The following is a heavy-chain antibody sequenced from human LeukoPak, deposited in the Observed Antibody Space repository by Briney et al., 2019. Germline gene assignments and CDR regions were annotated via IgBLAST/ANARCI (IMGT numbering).Heavy chain of an antibody. CDR1: GGTFSSYA. V-gene: IGHV1-69*13. D-gene: IGHD3-22*01. CDR3: ARGDYYDSSGYYSIVY. Sequence: GASVKVSCKASGGTFSSYAISWVRQAPGQGLEWMGGIIPIFGTANYAQKFQGRVTITADESTSTAYMELSSLRSEDTAVYYCARGDYYDSSGYYSIVYWGRGTLVTVSS. J-gene: IGHJ4*02. CDR2: IIPIFGTA.